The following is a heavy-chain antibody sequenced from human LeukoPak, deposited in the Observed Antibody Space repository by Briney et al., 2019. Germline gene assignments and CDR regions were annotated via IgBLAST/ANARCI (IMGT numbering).Heavy chain of an antibody. J-gene: IGHJ4*02. CDR2: ISSDGSNT. V-gene: IGHV3-74*01. CDR1: GFIFSKYY. CDR3: LRVPY. Sequence: GESLRLSCAVSGFIFSKYYMHWVRQAPGKGLVWVSRISSDGSNTNYADSVKGRFTISRDNAKNTLYLQMNSLRGEDTAVYYCLRVPYWGPGALVTVSS.